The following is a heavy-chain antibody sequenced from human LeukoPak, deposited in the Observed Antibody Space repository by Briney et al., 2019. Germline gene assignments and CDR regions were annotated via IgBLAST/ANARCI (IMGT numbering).Heavy chain of an antibody. J-gene: IGHJ5*02. Sequence: GGSLRLSCAASGLTFSNAWMSWVRQVPGKGLEWVGRIKRKSDGGTTDYAAPVKGRFTISRDDSKNTLYLQMNSLKTEDTAVYYCTTDERLGESRFDPWGQGTLVTVSS. CDR3: TTDERLGESRFDP. D-gene: IGHD3-16*01. V-gene: IGHV3-15*01. CDR2: IKRKSDGGTT. CDR1: GLTFSNAW.